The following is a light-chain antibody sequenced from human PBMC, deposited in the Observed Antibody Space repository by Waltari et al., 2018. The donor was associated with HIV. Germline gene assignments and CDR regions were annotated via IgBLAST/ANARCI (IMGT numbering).Light chain of an antibody. V-gene: IGLV2-23*02. Sequence: HSALTQPASVSGSPGQSITISCTGTSSNVGTYNLVSWYQQHPGKAPKLLTYEVKRRPSGLSDRFSGSKSGNTASLTVSGLQAEDEAIYYCCSYAGSDTLVFGGGTSLTIL. CDR1: SSNVGTYNL. J-gene: IGLJ3*02. CDR2: EVK. CDR3: CSYAGSDTLV.